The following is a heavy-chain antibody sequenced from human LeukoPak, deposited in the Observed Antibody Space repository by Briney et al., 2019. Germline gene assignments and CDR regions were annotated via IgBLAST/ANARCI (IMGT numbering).Heavy chain of an antibody. CDR1: GFTFSSYW. Sequence: GGSLRLSCAASGFTFSSYWMSWVRQAPGKGLEWLANIKQAGSEKYYVDSVKGRFPISRHNAKNSLYLQMNSLRAEDTAVYYCARDLPYYGSGSPGYWGQGTLVTVSS. V-gene: IGHV3-7*01. D-gene: IGHD3-10*01. CDR3: ARDLPYYGSGSPGY. CDR2: IKQAGSEK. J-gene: IGHJ4*02.